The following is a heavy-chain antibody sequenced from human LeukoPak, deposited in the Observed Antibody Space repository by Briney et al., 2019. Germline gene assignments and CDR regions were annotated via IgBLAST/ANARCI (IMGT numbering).Heavy chain of an antibody. D-gene: IGHD5-24*01. CDR3: SRGPDGYNPPLGY. Sequence: SETLSLTCAVYGGSFSGYYWSWIRQPPGKGLEWIGYIYYSGSTNYNPSLKSRVTISVDTSKNQFSLKLSSVTAADTAVYYCSRGPDGYNPPLGYWGQGTLVTVSS. CDR1: GGSFSGYY. CDR2: IYYSGST. J-gene: IGHJ4*02. V-gene: IGHV4-59*01.